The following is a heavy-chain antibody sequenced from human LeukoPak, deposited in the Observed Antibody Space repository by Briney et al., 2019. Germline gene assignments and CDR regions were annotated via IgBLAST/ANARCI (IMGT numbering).Heavy chain of an antibody. CDR3: AKDRRCSGGSCYSWVS. V-gene: IGHV3-53*01. CDR1: GFTVSSNY. Sequence: GGSLRLSCAASGFTVSSNYMSWVRQAPGKGLEWVSVIYSGGSTYYADSVKGRFTISRDNSKNTLYLQMNSLRAEDTAVYYCAKDRRCSGGSCYSWVSWGQGTLVTVSS. D-gene: IGHD2-15*01. J-gene: IGHJ4*02. CDR2: IYSGGST.